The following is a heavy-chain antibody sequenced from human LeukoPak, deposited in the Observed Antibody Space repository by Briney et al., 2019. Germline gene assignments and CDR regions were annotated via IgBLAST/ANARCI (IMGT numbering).Heavy chain of an antibody. V-gene: IGHV4-59*01. J-gene: IGHJ5*02. CDR3: ACHSSSWYQGWFDP. CDR1: GGSISSYY. D-gene: IGHD6-13*01. Sequence: PSETLSLTCTVSGGSISSYYWSWIWQPPGKGLEWIGYIYYSGSTNYNPSLKSRVTISVGTSKNQFSLKLSSVTAADTAVYYCACHSSSWYQGWFDPWGQGTLVTVSS. CDR2: IYYSGST.